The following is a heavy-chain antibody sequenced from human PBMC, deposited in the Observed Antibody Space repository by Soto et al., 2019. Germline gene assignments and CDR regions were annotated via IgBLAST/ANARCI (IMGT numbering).Heavy chain of an antibody. V-gene: IGHV3-23*01. CDR2: VSGSGTNT. CDR3: AKGSGYYPFLQY. CDR1: GFTFSSYA. D-gene: IGHD3-3*01. J-gene: IGHJ4*02. Sequence: EVEVLESGGGLVRPGGSLRLSCAASGFTFSSYAMNWVRQAPGKGLEWVATVSGSGTNTYYADSVKGRFNISRDNSKNTLSLQMNTLTAEDTAVYYCAKGSGYYPFLQYWGQGTLVTVSS.